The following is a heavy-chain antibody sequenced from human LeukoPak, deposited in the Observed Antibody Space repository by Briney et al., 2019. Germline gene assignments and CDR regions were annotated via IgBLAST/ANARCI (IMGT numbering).Heavy chain of an antibody. CDR1: GGSISSSSYY. Sequence: SETLSLTCTVSGGSISSSSYYWGWIRQPPGKGLEWIGTIYYSGSTYYNPSLKSRVTISVDTSKNQFSLKLSSVTAADTAVYYCARSTYCSGGSCSHNWFDPWGQGTLVTVSS. V-gene: IGHV4-39*07. CDR3: ARSTYCSGGSCSHNWFDP. J-gene: IGHJ5*02. D-gene: IGHD2-15*01. CDR2: IYYSGST.